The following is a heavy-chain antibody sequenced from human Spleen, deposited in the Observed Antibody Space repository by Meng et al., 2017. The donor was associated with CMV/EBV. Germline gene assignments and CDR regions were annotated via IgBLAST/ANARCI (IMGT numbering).Heavy chain of an antibody. CDR2: IYWNDAK. Sequence: SGLSLNTPGVGGGWIRQPPGKALEWLAVIYWNDAKLYSPSLKSRLTIRKDTSRNQVVLTMTNMDPVDTATYYCARPFHFDSSGYFFDYWGQGALVPSPQ. CDR1: GLSLNTPGVG. V-gene: IGHV2-5*01. D-gene: IGHD3-9*01. J-gene: IGHJ4*02. CDR3: ARPFHFDSSGYFFDY.